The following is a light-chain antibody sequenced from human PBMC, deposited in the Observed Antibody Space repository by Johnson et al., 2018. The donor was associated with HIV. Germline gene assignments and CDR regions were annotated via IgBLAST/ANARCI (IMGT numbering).Light chain of an antibody. V-gene: IGLV1-51*01. J-gene: IGLJ1*01. CDR3: LSADSSGTYV. CDR1: SSNIGKNY. Sequence: QSVLTQPPSVSAAPGQKVTIFCSGSSSNIGKNYVSWYQLLPGTAPKLLIYDYDKRPSGIPERFSGSSSGTIVTLTISGVQAEDEADYYCLSADSSGTYVFGTGTKVTVL. CDR2: DYD.